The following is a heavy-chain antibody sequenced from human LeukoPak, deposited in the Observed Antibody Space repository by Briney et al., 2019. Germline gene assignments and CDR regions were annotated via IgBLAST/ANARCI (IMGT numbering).Heavy chain of an antibody. Sequence: KPSETLSLTCAVYGGSFSGYYWSWIRQPPGKGLEWIGEINHSGSTNYNPSLKSRVTISVDTSKNQFSLKLSSVTAADTAVYYCARVVVVAASGAGEYFDYWGQGTLVTVSS. CDR2: INHSGST. V-gene: IGHV4-34*01. D-gene: IGHD2-15*01. CDR1: GGSFSGYY. CDR3: ARVVVVAASGAGEYFDY. J-gene: IGHJ4*02.